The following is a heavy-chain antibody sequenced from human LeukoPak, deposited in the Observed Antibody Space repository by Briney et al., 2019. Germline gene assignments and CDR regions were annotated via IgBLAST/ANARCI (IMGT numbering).Heavy chain of an antibody. CDR3: AKEERRIAVAGITYYFDY. V-gene: IGHV3-9*01. CDR1: GFTFDDYA. CDR2: ISWNSGSI. J-gene: IGHJ4*02. D-gene: IGHD6-19*01. Sequence: GRSLRLSCAASGFTFDDYAMPWVRQAPGKGLEWVSGISWNSGSIGYADSVKGRFTISRDNAKNSLYLQMNSLRAEDTALYYCAKEERRIAVAGITYYFDYWGQGTLVTVSS.